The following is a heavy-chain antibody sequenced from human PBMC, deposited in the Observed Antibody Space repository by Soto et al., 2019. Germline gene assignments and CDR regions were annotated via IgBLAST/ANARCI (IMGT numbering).Heavy chain of an antibody. J-gene: IGHJ4*02. V-gene: IGHV3-33*01. CDR1: GFTFSSYG. CDR2: IWYDGSNK. Sequence: QVQLVESGGGVVQPGRSLRLSCAASGFTFSSYGMHWVRQAPGKGLEWVAVIWYDGSNKYYADSVKGRFTISRDNSKNTLYLQMNSLRAEDTAVYYCVRTQSEHITIFGVVIPGPFDYWGQGTLVTVSS. CDR3: VRTQSEHITIFGVVIPGPFDY. D-gene: IGHD3-3*01.